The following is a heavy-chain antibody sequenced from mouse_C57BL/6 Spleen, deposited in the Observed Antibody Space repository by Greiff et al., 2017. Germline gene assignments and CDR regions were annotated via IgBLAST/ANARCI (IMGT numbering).Heavy chain of an antibody. D-gene: IGHD2-5*01. V-gene: IGHV2-5*01. CDR2: IWRGGST. J-gene: IGHJ3*01. CDR3: AYPSDRNYRGTFAY. CDR1: GFSLTSYG. Sequence: VQLQQSGPGLVQPSQSLSITCTVSGFSLTSYGVHWVRQSPGKGLEWLGVIWRGGSTDYNAAFMFRLSITKENSKSQVFFKMTNMQADDTAIYYCAYPSDRNYRGTFAYWGQGTLVTVSA.